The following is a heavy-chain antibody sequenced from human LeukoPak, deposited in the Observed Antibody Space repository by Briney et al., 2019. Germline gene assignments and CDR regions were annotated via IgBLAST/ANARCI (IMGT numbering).Heavy chain of an antibody. V-gene: IGHV3-7*01. CDR3: ARANNSSWHN. D-gene: IGHD6-19*01. CDR2: IKPDGSAE. J-gene: IGHJ4*02. Sequence: PGGSLRLSCGTSGFTFSSNWMSWGRHAPGRGLDLVANIKPDGSAEYYAASVKGRFTVSRDNAKNSLYLQMNSLRVEDTAVYYCARANNSSWHNWGQGTLVTVSS. CDR1: GFTFSSNW.